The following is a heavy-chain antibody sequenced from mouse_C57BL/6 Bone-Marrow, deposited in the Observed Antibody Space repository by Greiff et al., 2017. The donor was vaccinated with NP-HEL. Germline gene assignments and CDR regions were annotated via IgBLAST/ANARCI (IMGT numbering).Heavy chain of an antibody. D-gene: IGHD1-3*01. CDR3: ARRPLKNYYAMDY. CDR2: ISSGSSTI. V-gene: IGHV5-17*01. Sequence: EVKLQESGGGLVKPGGSLKLSCAASGFTFSDYGMHWVRQAPEKGLEWVAYISSGSSTIYYADTVKGRFTISSDNAKNTLFLQMTSLRSEDTAMYYCARRPLKNYYAMDYWGQGTSVTVSS. J-gene: IGHJ4*01. CDR1: GFTFSDYG.